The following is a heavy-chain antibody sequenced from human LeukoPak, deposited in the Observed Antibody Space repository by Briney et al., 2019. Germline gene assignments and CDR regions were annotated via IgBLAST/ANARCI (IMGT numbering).Heavy chain of an antibody. J-gene: IGHJ4*02. D-gene: IGHD6-13*01. CDR2: IEADGTEK. CDR1: GFTFKNYW. V-gene: IGHV3-7*04. Sequence: PGGSLRLSCVASGFTFKNYWVSWVRQAPGKGLEWVANIEADGTEKYYVDSVKGRFTVSRDNPRNSLYLQMSSLRVEDTAVYYCARDPAAWDYWGQGTLVTVSS. CDR3: ARDPAAWDY.